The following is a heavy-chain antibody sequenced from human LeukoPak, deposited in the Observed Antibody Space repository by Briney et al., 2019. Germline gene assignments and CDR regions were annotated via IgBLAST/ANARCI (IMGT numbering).Heavy chain of an antibody. J-gene: IGHJ4*02. CDR2: INPTGASA. Sequence: GASVKVSCKASGYSFSSYSMHWVRQAPGQGLEWMGIINPTGASASYAQKFQGRVTMTRDMSTSTVYMELSSLRFEDTAVYYCARAGLERRDEPGFDYWGQGTLVTVSS. CDR1: GYSFSSYS. D-gene: IGHD1-1*01. V-gene: IGHV1-46*01. CDR3: ARAGLERRDEPGFDY.